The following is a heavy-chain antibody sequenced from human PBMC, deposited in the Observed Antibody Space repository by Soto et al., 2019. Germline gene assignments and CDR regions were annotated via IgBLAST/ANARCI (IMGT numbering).Heavy chain of an antibody. CDR3: ARMNGDYYYYSMDV. CDR2: INQDGSEK. CDR1: GFTFSSYW. V-gene: IGHV3-7*01. Sequence: EVQLVESGGGLVQPGGSLRLSCAASGFTFSSYWMNWVRQAPGKGLEWVANINQDGSEKYYVDSVKARFTISRDNANNSLYLQMNSLRAEDTAVYYCARMNGDYYYYSMDVWGQGTTVTVSS. D-gene: IGHD4-17*01. J-gene: IGHJ6*02.